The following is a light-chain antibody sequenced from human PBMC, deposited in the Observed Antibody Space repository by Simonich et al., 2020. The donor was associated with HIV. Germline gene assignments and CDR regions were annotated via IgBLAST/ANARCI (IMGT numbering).Light chain of an antibody. Sequence: EIVMTQSPAILSLSPGERATLSCRASQRVRNYLACYQQKPGQAPRHLIHDASKRATGHPARFSCSGSGTDFPLTISSLQAEDVAVYYCQQYHSTPITFGQGTRLEIK. J-gene: IGKJ5*01. CDR2: DAS. CDR3: QQYHSTPIT. V-gene: IGKV3D-15*01. CDR1: QRVRNY.